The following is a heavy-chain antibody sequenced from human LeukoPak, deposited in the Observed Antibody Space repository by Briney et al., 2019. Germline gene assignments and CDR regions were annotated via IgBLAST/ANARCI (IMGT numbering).Heavy chain of an antibody. CDR3: DGGTYYYGSGSY. CDR2: IYYSGST. CDR1: GGSISSSSYY. V-gene: IGHV4-39*01. J-gene: IGHJ4*02. Sequence: SETLSLTCTVSGGSISSSSYYWGWIRQPPGKGLEWIGIIYYSGSTYYNPSLKSRVTISVDTSKNQFSLRLSSVTAADTAVYYCDGGTYYYGSGSYWGQGTLVTVSS. D-gene: IGHD3-10*01.